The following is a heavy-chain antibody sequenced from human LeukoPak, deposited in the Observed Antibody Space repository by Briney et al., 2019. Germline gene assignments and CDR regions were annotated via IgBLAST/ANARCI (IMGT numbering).Heavy chain of an antibody. D-gene: IGHD1-26*01. CDR1: GFTFSSYW. V-gene: IGHV3-7*01. CDR3: ARLGYSGSYYITGCTGAFDI. J-gene: IGHJ3*02. CDR2: IKQDGSEK. Sequence: PGGSLRLSCAASGFTFSSYWMSWVRQAPGKGLEWVANIKQDGSEKYYVDSVKGRFTISRDNAKNSLYLQMNSMRAEDTAVYYCARLGYSGSYYITGCTGAFDIWGQGTMVTVSS.